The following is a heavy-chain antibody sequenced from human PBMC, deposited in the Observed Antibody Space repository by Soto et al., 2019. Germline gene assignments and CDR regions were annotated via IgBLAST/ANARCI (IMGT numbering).Heavy chain of an antibody. V-gene: IGHV1-24*01. Sequence: EASVKVSCKVSRYTLTELSMHWVRQAPGKGLEWMGGFDPEDGETIYAQKFQGRVTMTGDTSTDTAYMELSSLRSDDTAVYYCARGMGSYYDSSGSVDFDYWGQGTLVTVSS. J-gene: IGHJ4*02. D-gene: IGHD3-22*01. CDR1: RYTLTELS. CDR3: ARGMGSYYDSSGSVDFDY. CDR2: FDPEDGET.